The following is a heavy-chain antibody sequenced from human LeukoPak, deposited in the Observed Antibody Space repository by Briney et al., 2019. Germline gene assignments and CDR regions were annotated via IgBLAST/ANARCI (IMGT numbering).Heavy chain of an antibody. Sequence: GGSLRLSCAVSGFTVSSNYMSWVRQAPGKELEWVSVIYSGGSTHYADSVKGRFTISRDNSKNTLFLQMNSLRAEDTAVYYCASSQAEDAFDIWGQGTMVTVSS. CDR2: IYSGGST. V-gene: IGHV3-53*01. CDR1: GFTVSSNY. CDR3: ASSQAEDAFDI. J-gene: IGHJ3*02.